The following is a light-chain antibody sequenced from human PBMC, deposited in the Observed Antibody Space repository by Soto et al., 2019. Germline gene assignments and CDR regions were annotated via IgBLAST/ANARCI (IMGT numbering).Light chain of an antibody. CDR3: QTWDTGTVV. J-gene: IGLJ2*01. CDR2: LNSDGSH. V-gene: IGLV4-69*01. Sequence: QLVLTQSPSASASLGASVKLTCTLSSGHSSYAIAWHQQQPEKGPRYLMNLNSDGSHSKGDGTPDRFSGSSSGAERYLTISSLQSEDEADYYCQTWDTGTVVFGGGTKVTVL. CDR1: SGHSSYA.